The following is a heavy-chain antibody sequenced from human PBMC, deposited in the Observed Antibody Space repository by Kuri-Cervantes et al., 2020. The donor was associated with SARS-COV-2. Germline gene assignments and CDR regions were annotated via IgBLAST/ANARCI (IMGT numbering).Heavy chain of an antibody. J-gene: IGHJ3*02. D-gene: IGHD3-3*01. CDR3: ARSEAARVLRFLEWFVLRAFDI. Sequence: ASVKVSCKVSGYTLTDLSMHWVRQAPGKGLEWMGGFDPEDGETIYAQKFQGRVTMTEDTSTDTAYMELSSLRSEDTAVYYCARSEAARVLRFLEWFVLRAFDIWGQGTMVTVSS. V-gene: IGHV1-24*01. CDR1: GYTLTDLS. CDR2: FDPEDGET.